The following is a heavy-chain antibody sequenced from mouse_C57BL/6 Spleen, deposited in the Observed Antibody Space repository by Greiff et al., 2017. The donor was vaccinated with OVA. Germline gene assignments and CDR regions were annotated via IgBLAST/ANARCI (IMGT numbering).Heavy chain of an antibody. CDR2: IRSKSNNYAT. V-gene: IGHV10-1*01. J-gene: IGHJ2*01. CDR3: VRQGVYFDY. CDR1: GFSFNTYA. Sequence: EVQGVESGGGLVQPKGSLKLSCAASGFSFNTYAMNWVRQAPGKGLEWVARIRSKSNNYATYYADSVKDRFTISRDDSESMLYLQMNNLKTEDTAMYYCVRQGVYFDYWGQGTTLTVSS.